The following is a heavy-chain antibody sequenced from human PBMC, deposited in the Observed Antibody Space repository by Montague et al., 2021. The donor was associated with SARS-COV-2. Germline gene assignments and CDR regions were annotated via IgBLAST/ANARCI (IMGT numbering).Heavy chain of an antibody. Sequence: SETLSLTCTGSGASVSGSDWGWIRQSPGKGLEWIGYFYSVGSTDYNPSLKSRVTISRDTSKNQFSLKVRSVTAADTAVYYCARETMTGDAFDIWGQGTMVTVSS. CDR1: GASVSGSD. D-gene: IGHD1-14*01. V-gene: IGHV4-59*02. CDR2: FYSVGST. J-gene: IGHJ3*02. CDR3: ARETMTGDAFDI.